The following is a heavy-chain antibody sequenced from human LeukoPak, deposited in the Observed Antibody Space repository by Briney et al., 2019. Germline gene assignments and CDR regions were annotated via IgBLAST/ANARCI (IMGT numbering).Heavy chain of an antibody. V-gene: IGHV3-30*03. D-gene: IGHD1-14*01. CDR1: GFTFSSYG. CDR3: ARDGATTRDAFDI. CDR2: ISYDGSNK. Sequence: PGGSLRLSCAASGFTFSSYGMHWVRQAPGKGLEWVAVISYDGSNKYYADSVKGRFTIPRDNSKNTLYLQMNSLRAEDTAVYYCARDGATTRDAFDIWGQGTMVTVSS. J-gene: IGHJ3*02.